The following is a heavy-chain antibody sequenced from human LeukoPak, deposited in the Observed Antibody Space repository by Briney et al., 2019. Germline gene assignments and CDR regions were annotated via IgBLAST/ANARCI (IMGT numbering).Heavy chain of an antibody. J-gene: IGHJ4*02. CDR1: GFTFSSYA. D-gene: IGHD3-3*01. CDR2: ISGSGGST. V-gene: IGHV3-23*01. CDR3: AKGTSYYDFWSGPPFDY. Sequence: PGGSLRLSCTASGFTFSSYAMSWVRQAPGKGLEWVSAISGSGGSTYYADSVKGRFTISRDNSKNTLYLQMNSLRAEDTAVYYRAKGTSYYDFWSGPPFDYWGQGTLVTVSS.